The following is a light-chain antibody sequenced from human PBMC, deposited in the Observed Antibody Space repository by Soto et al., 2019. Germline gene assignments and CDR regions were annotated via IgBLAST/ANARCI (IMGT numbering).Light chain of an antibody. Sequence: QSALTQPASVSGSPGQSITISCTGTSSDVGGYNYVSWYQQHPGKARKLMIYEVSNRPSGVSNRFSGSKSGNTASLTISGLQTEDEADYYCSSFTSINTWVFGGGTKLTVL. J-gene: IGLJ3*02. CDR1: SSDVGGYNY. CDR3: SSFTSINTWV. V-gene: IGLV2-14*01. CDR2: EVS.